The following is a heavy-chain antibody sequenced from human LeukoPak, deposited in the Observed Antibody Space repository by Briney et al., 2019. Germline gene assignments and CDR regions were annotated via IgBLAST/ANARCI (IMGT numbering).Heavy chain of an antibody. CDR3: ARDVGGSLDY. Sequence: TGGSLRLSCASSGFTFSTYWMAWVRQAPGKGLEWVANIKGDDSARHQADSVKGRFSISRDNAQNSVYLQMSSLRGEDTAVYYCARDVGGSLDYWGQGTLVTVSS. V-gene: IGHV3-7*01. CDR1: GFTFSTYW. J-gene: IGHJ4*02. CDR2: IKGDDSAR. D-gene: IGHD1-26*01.